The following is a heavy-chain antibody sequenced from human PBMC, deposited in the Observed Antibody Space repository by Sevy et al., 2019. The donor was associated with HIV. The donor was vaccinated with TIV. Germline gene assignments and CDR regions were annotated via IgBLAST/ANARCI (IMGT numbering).Heavy chain of an antibody. J-gene: IGHJ6*02. D-gene: IGHD4-17*01. CDR3: ARDHVKDGDLGDYYYFAMDV. CDR1: GFTLSDYY. Sequence: GGCLRLSCAASGFTLSDYYMSWIRQAPGKGLQWISYISGSGDTIYYADSVKGRFTISRDNTKNSLYLQMNNLRAEDTAIYYCARDHVKDGDLGDYYYFAMDVWGRGTTVNVSS. V-gene: IGHV3-11*01. CDR2: ISGSGDTI.